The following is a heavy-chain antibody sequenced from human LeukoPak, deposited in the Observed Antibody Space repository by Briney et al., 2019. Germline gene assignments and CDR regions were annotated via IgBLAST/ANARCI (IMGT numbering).Heavy chain of an antibody. J-gene: IGHJ4*02. D-gene: IGHD6-19*01. Sequence: GGSLRLSCAASGFTFTNAWMTWVRLAPGKGLERVGRIRSQGYGGTTDYAAPVRGRFTISRDDSKDTVYLQMDSLKIEDTAVYYCTTYGSGSCPVWGQGTLVAVSS. CDR3: TTYGSGSCPV. V-gene: IGHV3-15*01. CDR2: IRSQGYGGTT. CDR1: GFTFTNAW.